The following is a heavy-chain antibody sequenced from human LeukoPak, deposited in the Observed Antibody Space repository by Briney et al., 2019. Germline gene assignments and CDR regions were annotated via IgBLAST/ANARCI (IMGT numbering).Heavy chain of an antibody. CDR1: GFTFDDYA. D-gene: IGHD1-26*01. Sequence: GGSLLLSCAASGFTFDDYAMHWGRQAPGKGLEWVSGISWNSGSIDYADSVKGRFTISRDNAKNSLYLQMNSLRAEDTALYYCAKDITDSGSSLGWFDPWGQGTLVTVSS. CDR3: AKDITDSGSSLGWFDP. CDR2: ISWNSGSI. V-gene: IGHV3-9*01. J-gene: IGHJ5*02.